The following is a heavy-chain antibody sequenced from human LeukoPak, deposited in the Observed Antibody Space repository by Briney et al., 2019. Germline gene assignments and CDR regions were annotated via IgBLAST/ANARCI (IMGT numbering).Heavy chain of an antibody. CDR2: IYYSGST. CDR1: GGSISSSSYY. CDR3: ARGELVVIAMTPAPWFDY. J-gene: IGHJ4*02. Sequence: SSETLSLTCTVSGGSISSSSYYWGWIRQPPGKGLEWIGYIYYSGSTNYNPSLKSRVTISVDTSKNQFSLKLSSVTAADTAVYYCARGELVVIAMTPAPWFDYWGQGTLVTVSS. D-gene: IGHD2-21*01. V-gene: IGHV4-61*05.